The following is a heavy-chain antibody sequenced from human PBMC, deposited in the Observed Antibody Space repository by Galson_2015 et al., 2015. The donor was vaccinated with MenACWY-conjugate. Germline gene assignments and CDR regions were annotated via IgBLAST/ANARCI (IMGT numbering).Heavy chain of an antibody. CDR3: ARRATTGWFDP. V-gene: IGHV4-59*13. CDR2: ICHSGAT. J-gene: IGHJ5*02. Sequence: SETLSLTCTVSGASMSNYSWTWIRQSPGKGLEWIGHICHSGATNYNPSLQSRVTISADASKDQISLNLASVSAADTAVYYCARRATTGWFDPWGQGTQVTVSS. CDR1: GASMSNYS. D-gene: IGHD4-17*01.